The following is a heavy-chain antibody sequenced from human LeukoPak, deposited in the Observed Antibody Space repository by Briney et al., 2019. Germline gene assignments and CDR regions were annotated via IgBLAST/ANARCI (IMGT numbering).Heavy chain of an antibody. CDR3: ARWDGMDV. CDR1: GFTFSSYS. CDR2: ISGSNIYR. Sequence: GGSLRLSCAASGFTFSSYSMNWVRQAPGKGLEWVSSISGSNIYRYYYADSVKGRFTISRDNAKNSLYLQMNNLRAEDTAVYYCARWDGMDVWGQGTTVTVSS. V-gene: IGHV3-21*01. J-gene: IGHJ6*02.